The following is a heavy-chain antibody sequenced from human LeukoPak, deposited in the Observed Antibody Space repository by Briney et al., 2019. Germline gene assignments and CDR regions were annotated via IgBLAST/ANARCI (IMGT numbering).Heavy chain of an antibody. Sequence: PGGSLRLSCTASGFTFSDYAMSWVRQAPGKGLEWVSGISGSGGSIRYADSVKGRFIISRDNSKNTLYLQMNSLRAEDTAVYYCAKGGDGHNYYFDYWGQETLVTVSS. V-gene: IGHV3-23*01. CDR1: GFTFSDYA. D-gene: IGHD5-24*01. CDR2: ISGSGGSI. CDR3: AKGGDGHNYYFDY. J-gene: IGHJ4*02.